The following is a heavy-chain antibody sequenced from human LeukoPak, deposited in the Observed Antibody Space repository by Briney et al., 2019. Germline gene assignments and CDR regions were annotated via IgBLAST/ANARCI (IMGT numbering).Heavy chain of an antibody. Sequence: SETLSLTCAVYDGSFSGYYWSWICQPPGKGLEWIGEINHSGSTNYNPSLKSRVTISVDTSKNQFSLKLSSVTAADTAVYYCARLRLKYYDFWSGYSQGAFDIWGQGTMVTVSS. CDR1: DGSFSGYY. V-gene: IGHV4-34*01. D-gene: IGHD3-3*01. CDR3: ARLRLKYYDFWSGYSQGAFDI. CDR2: INHSGST. J-gene: IGHJ3*02.